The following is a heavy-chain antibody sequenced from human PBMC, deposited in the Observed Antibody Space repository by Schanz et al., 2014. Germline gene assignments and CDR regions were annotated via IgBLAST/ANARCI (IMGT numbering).Heavy chain of an antibody. J-gene: IGHJ4*02. CDR3: AKVRYSGGWRGDYFDE. V-gene: IGHV3-23*01. Sequence: DVHLLESGGGLVQPGGSLRLSCAASEFTFSTDAMSWVRQAPGKGLEWLSVISASGGDTYYADSVKGRFTISRDNSKNTLYLQMNSLRAEDTAVYYCAKVRYSGGWRGDYFDEWGQGTLVTVAS. CDR2: ISASGGDT. CDR1: EFTFSTDA. D-gene: IGHD5-12*01.